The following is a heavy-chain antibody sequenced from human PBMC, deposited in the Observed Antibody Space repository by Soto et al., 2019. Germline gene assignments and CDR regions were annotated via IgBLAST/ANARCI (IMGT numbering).Heavy chain of an antibody. CDR1: GFTFSSYS. V-gene: IGHV3-21*01. J-gene: IGHJ1*01. CDR2: ISSSSSYI. CDR3: VRDTYGGTSVLFQF. D-gene: IGHD4-17*01. Sequence: EVQLVESGGGLVKPGGSLRLSCAASGFTFSSYSMNWVRQAPGKGLEWVSSISSSSSYIYYADSVKGRFTISRDNAKNSLSLQMNSLRAGDTVVYYCVRDTYGGTSVLFQFWGQGNLVTVSS.